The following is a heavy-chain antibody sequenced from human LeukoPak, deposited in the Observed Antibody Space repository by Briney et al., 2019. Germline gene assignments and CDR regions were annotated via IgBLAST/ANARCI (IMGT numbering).Heavy chain of an antibody. CDR1: GXSISTYY. Sequence: KPSETLSLTCTVSGXSISTYYWSWIRQPPGKGLESVGYIYYSGSTNYNPSLKSRVTMSVDTSKNQFSLKLSSVTAADTAVYYCARGRGWLQSTPFDYWGQGTLVTVSS. V-gene: IGHV4-59*01. D-gene: IGHD5-24*01. CDR3: ARGRGWLQSTPFDY. CDR2: IYYSGST. J-gene: IGHJ4*02.